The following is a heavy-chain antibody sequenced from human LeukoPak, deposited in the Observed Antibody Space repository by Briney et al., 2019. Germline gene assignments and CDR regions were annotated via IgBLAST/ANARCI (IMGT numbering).Heavy chain of an antibody. CDR1: GGTFSSYA. D-gene: IGHD3-22*01. J-gene: IGHJ4*02. V-gene: IGHV1-69*13. CDR2: IIPIFGTA. CDR3: ARHYYDSSDWCFDY. Sequence: GASVKVSCKASGGTFSSYAISWVRQAPGQGLEWMGGIIPIFGTANYAQKFQGRVTITEDESTSTAYMELSSLRSEDTAVYYCARHYYDSSDWCFDYWGQGTLVTVSS.